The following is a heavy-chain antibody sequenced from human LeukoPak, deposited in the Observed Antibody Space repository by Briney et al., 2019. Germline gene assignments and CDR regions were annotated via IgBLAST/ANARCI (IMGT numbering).Heavy chain of an antibody. J-gene: IGHJ3*02. CDR1: GYTFTSYY. CDR3: ARVRGPYYSDSSGYWGAFDI. CDR2: INPSGGST. V-gene: IGHV1-46*01. Sequence: ASVKVSCKASGYTFTSYYMHWVRQAPGQGLEWMGIINPSGGSTSYAQKFQGRVTMTRDTSTSTVYMELSSLRSEDTAVYYCARVRGPYYSDSSGYWGAFDIWGQGTMVTVSS. D-gene: IGHD3-22*01.